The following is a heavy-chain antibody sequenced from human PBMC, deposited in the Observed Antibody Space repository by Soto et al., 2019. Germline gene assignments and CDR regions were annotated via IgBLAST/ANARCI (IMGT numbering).Heavy chain of an antibody. Sequence: EVQVLESGGGLVQPGGSLRLSCAASGFTFYNYAMGWVRQAPGKGLEWVSAITSSGSDTYHVDSVKGRFTISRDNSENTLYLQMNSLRAEDTAIYYCAKLGSSSWSPHYYFDYWGQGTLVTVSS. J-gene: IGHJ4*02. CDR1: GFTFYNYA. CDR3: AKLGSSSWSPHYYFDY. D-gene: IGHD2-2*01. V-gene: IGHV3-23*01. CDR2: ITSSGSDT.